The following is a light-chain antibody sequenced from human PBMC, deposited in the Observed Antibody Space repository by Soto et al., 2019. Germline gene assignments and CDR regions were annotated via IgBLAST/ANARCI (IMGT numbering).Light chain of an antibody. CDR2: GAS. J-gene: IGKJ1*01. CDR1: QSIGNQ. V-gene: IGKV3-20*01. Sequence: EIVMTQSPATVSLSPGERATLSCRASQSIGNQLAWFQQKPGQAPRLLIYGASNRATGIPDRFSGSGSGTDFTLTISRLEPEDFAVYYCQQYGSSGTFGQGTKVDIK. CDR3: QQYGSSGT.